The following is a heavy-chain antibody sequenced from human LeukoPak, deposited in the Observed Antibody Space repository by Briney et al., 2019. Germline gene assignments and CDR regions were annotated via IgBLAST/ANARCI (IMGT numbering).Heavy chain of an antibody. D-gene: IGHD2-15*01. J-gene: IGHJ6*02. V-gene: IGHV4-4*02. CDR1: GFTFSSYAM. CDR2: ISHIGST. Sequence: GSLRLSCAASGFTFSSYAMSWVRQAPGKGLEWIGEISHIGSTDFSPSLKSRVSILIDKSKNQFSLQLSSVAAADTAVYYCAKGSWSHFHGMGVWGQGTTVTVSS. CDR3: AKGSWSHFHGMGV.